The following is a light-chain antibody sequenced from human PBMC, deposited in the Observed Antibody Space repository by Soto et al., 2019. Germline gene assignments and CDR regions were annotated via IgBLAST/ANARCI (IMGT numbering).Light chain of an antibody. CDR1: QNVRSNY. CDR2: DVS. J-gene: IGKJ2*01. V-gene: IGKV3D-20*01. Sequence: VLTQSPATLSLSPGERATLSCGASQNVRSNYLGWYQQKPGLAPRLLIYDVSTRATGIPDRFSGSGSGTDFTLTITRLEPEDSAVYYCQQYGTSPRTLGQGTKLEIK. CDR3: QQYGTSPRT.